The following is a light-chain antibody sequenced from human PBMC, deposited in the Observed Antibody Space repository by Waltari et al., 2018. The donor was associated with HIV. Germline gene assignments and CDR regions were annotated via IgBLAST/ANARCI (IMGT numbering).Light chain of an antibody. CDR1: HFNVGKHS. CDR2: FGD. J-gene: IGLJ2*01. V-gene: IGLV1-36*01. CDR3: AVWDDNLKGRL. Sequence: QSVVAEPPSVSAGPRQNITISCSGNHFNVGKHSVSWFQKLPGSPPKILVNFGDLPALDTSDRFSGSKSGTSASLAINGLLPEDEGDYYCAVWDDNLKGRLFGGGTKVTV.